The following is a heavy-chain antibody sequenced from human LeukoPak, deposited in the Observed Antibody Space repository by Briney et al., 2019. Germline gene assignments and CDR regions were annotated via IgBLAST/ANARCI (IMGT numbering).Heavy chain of an antibody. J-gene: IGHJ4*02. CDR1: GYTFTSYG. D-gene: IGHD6-19*01. CDR2: ISAYNGNT. V-gene: IGHV1-18*01. Sequence: ASVKVSCKASGYTFTSYGISWVRQAPGQGLEWMGWISAYNGNTNYAQKLQGRVTMTTDTSTSTAYMELRSLRSDDTAVYYCATTIAVAGPWDYWGQGTLVTVSS. CDR3: ATTIAVAGPWDY.